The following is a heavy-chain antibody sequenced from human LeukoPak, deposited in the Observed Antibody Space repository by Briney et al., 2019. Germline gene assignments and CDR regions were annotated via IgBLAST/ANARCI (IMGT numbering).Heavy chain of an antibody. J-gene: IGHJ6*02. CDR1: GFTFSSYG. CDR3: ATRNGMDV. Sequence: GGSLRLSCAAPGFTFSSYGMHWVRQAPGKGLEWVAVISYDGSNKYYADSVKGRFTISRDNYKNTLYLQMNSLRAEDTAVYYCATRNGMDVWGQGTTVTVSS. V-gene: IGHV3-30*03. CDR2: ISYDGSNK.